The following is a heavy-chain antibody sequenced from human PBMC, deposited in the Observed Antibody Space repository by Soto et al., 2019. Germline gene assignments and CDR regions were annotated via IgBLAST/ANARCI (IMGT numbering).Heavy chain of an antibody. CDR2: MYYGGST. V-gene: IGHV4-4*02. J-gene: IGHJ4*02. Sequence: PSETLSLTCAVSGDSISGDKWWSWARQHPGKGLEWIGYMYYGGSTNYNPSLKSRVTVSGDTSKNDFSLKLTSVTAADTAVYYCARSTGYGDSYFDYRGRGTLVTVPS. CDR1: GDSISGDKW. D-gene: IGHD4-17*01. CDR3: ARSTGYGDSYFDY.